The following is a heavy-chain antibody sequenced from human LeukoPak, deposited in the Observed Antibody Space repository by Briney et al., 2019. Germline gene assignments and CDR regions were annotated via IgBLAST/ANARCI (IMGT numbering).Heavy chain of an antibody. Sequence: ASVKVSCKASGYTFTSYYMHWVRQAPGQGLEWMGIINPSGGSTSYAQKFQGRVTMTRDTSTSTVYMELSSLRSEDTAVYYCERAYGSGSYTLLFFDYWGQGTLVTVSS. CDR2: INPSGGST. J-gene: IGHJ4*02. CDR1: GYTFTSYY. D-gene: IGHD3-10*01. V-gene: IGHV1-46*01. CDR3: ERAYGSGSYTLLFFDY.